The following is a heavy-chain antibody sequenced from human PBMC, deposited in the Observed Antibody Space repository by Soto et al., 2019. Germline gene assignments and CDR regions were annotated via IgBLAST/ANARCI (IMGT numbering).Heavy chain of an antibody. V-gene: IGHV4-34*01. D-gene: IGHD2-2*01. J-gene: IGHJ4*02. Sequence: QVQLQQWGAGLLKPSETLSLTCAVYGGSFSGYYWSWIRQPPGKGLEWIGEINHSGSTNYNPSLKRRVTISVATSKNQFSLKLSSVTAADTAVYYCARGRLRLGYCSSTSCYPFDYWGQGTLVTVSS. CDR2: INHSGST. CDR3: ARGRLRLGYCSSTSCYPFDY. CDR1: GGSFSGYY.